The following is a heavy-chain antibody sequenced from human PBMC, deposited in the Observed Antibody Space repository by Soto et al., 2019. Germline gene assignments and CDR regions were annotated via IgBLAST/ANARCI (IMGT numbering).Heavy chain of an antibody. CDR2: IYYSGST. Sequence: SETLSLTCTVSGGSISSSSYYWGWIRQPPGKGLEWIGSIYYSGSTYYNPSLKSRVTISVDTSKNQFSLKLSSVTAADTAVYYCARRYFDLPADYWGQGTLVTVSS. CDR1: GGSISSSSYY. CDR3: ARRYFDLPADY. V-gene: IGHV4-39*01. D-gene: IGHD3-9*01. J-gene: IGHJ4*02.